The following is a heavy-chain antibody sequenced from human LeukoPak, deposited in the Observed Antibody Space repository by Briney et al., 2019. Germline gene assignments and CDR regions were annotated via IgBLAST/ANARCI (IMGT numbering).Heavy chain of an antibody. CDR2: IWYDGSNK. CDR3: ARAREGEYGMDA. V-gene: IGHV3-33*01. D-gene: IGHD3-10*01. Sequence: GRSLRLSCAASGFTFSSYGMHWVRQAPGKGLEWVAVIWYDGSNKYYADSVKGRFTISRDNSKNTLYLQMNSLRAEDTAVYYCARAREGEYGMDAWGQGTTVTVSS. CDR1: GFTFSSYG. J-gene: IGHJ6*02.